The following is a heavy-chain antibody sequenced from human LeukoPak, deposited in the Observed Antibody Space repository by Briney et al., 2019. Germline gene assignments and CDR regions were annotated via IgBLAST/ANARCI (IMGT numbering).Heavy chain of an antibody. CDR2: INPNSGVA. D-gene: IGHD6-13*01. CDR1: GCTLTDHY. J-gene: IGHJ4*02. CDR3: ARGTAVGQTRDY. V-gene: IGHV1-2*06. Sequence: APVKVSCKASGCTLTDHYIHWVRQAPGQGLEWMGRINPNSGVANYAQKFQGRVTMTRDTSISTAYMELSSLTSDDTAVYYCARGTAVGQTRDYWGQGTLVTVSS.